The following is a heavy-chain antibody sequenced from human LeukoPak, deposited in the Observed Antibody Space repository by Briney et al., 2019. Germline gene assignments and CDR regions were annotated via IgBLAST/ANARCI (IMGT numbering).Heavy chain of an antibody. J-gene: IGHJ4*02. V-gene: IGHV4-34*01. CDR2: INHSGST. CDR3: AREPLWFRGRYFDY. Sequence: SETLSLTCAVYGGAFSGYYWSWIRQPPGKGLEWIGEINHSGSTNYNPSLKSRVTISVDTSKNQFSLKLSSVTAADTAVYYCAREPLWFRGRYFDYWGQGTLVTVSS. D-gene: IGHD3-10*01. CDR1: GGAFSGYY.